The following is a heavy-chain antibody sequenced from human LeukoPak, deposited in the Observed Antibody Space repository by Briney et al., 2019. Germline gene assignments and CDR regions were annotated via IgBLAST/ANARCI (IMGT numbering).Heavy chain of an antibody. CDR3: ARQRCSSTSCRYYYYYMDI. V-gene: IGHV4-39*01. Sequence: KPSETLSLTCTVSGGSISSSSYYWGWIRQPPGKGLEWIGSIHYSGNTYYNPSLKSRVTISVDTSQNQFSLKLTSVTAADTAVYYCARQRCSSTSCRYYYYYMDIWGKGTTVTVSS. D-gene: IGHD2-2*01. J-gene: IGHJ6*03. CDR2: IHYSGNT. CDR1: GGSISSSSYY.